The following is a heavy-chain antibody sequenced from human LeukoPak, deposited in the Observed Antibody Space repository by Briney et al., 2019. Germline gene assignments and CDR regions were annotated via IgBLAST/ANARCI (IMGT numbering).Heavy chain of an antibody. CDR1: GGTFSDYS. CDR3: ARERPRARYFDY. D-gene: IGHD2-15*01. V-gene: IGHV1-69*04. J-gene: IGHJ4*02. Sequence: AASVKVSCKASGGTFSDYSISWVRQAPRQGLEWMGRIIPILNVPNYAQKFEGRVTITADKSTSTAYMELSSLKSEDTAVYFCARERPRARYFDYWGQGTLVTVSS. CDR2: IIPILNVP.